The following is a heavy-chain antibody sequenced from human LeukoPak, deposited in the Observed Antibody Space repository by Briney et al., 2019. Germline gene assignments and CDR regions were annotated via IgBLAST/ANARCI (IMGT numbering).Heavy chain of an antibody. CDR2: ISNNGGRT. CDR3: ARDEDTSALSEY. CDR1: GFSFSSNT. V-gene: IGHV3-23*01. D-gene: IGHD2/OR15-2a*01. J-gene: IGHJ4*02. Sequence: GGSLRLSCAGSGFSFSSNTMSWVRQAPGGGLEWVSAISNNGGRTDYADSVKGRFTISRDNSKSTLYLHMDSLRAEDTAVYYCARDEDTSALSEYWGQGTLVTVSS.